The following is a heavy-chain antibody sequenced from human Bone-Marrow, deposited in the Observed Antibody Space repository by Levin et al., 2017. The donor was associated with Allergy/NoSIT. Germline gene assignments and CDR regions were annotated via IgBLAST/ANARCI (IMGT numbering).Heavy chain of an antibody. V-gene: IGHV2-70*04. CDR3: ARQSSGWPHFDY. CDR1: GFSLSTSGMR. D-gene: IGHD6-19*01. CDR2: IDWDDEK. J-gene: IGHJ4*02. Sequence: SGPTLVKPTQTLTVTCTFSGFSLSTSGMRVSWIRQPPGKALEWLARIDWDDEKFYSTSLKTRLTISKDTSKNQIVLTMTNMDPVDTATYYCARQSSGWPHFDYWGQGTLVTVSS.